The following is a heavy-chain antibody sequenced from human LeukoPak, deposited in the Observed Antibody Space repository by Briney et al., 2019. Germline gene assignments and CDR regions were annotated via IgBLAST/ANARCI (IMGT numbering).Heavy chain of an antibody. J-gene: IGHJ4*02. CDR2: IYFSVST. CDR1: GASLSSTSYY. D-gene: IGHD3-16*02. Sequence: SETLSLTCTVSGASLSSTSYYWGWIRQPPGKGPGWIGSIYFSVSTHYNLSLKSRLTISVDTSRNQFSLQLTSVTAADTSVYYCARHPGGVWGSHRYAQFDFWGQGTLVTVSS. V-gene: IGHV4-39*01. CDR3: ARHPGGVWGSHRYAQFDF.